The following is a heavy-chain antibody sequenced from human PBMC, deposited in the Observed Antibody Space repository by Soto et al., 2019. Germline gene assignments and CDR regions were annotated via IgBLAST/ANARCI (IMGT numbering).Heavy chain of an antibody. Sequence: GGSLRLSCAASGFRFSTFAMNWVRQAPGKGLEWISDISSSGDTTHYTDSVRGRFTISRDNSKSTLYLQMNSLSAEDTAVYYCANVLGSSGGYEDYFGSCSQGTLVTVPQ. D-gene: IGHD2-15*01. J-gene: IGHJ4*02. CDR3: ANVLGSSGGYEDYFGS. CDR2: ISSSGDTT. V-gene: IGHV3-23*01. CDR1: GFRFSTFA.